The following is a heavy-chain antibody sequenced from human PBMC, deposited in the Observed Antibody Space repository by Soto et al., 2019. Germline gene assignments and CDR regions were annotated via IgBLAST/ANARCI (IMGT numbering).Heavy chain of an antibody. V-gene: IGHV1-69*01. Sequence: QVPLVQSGAEVKKPGSSVTVSCTASGGTFSSYAIHWVRQSPGQGLAWMGGIIPMYGPAKYAQRFKGRVTITAGDSTTTVDMELTRLTSQDTAVYYCARGTSMVRGVIDNWFDPWGHGTLVTVSS. CDR2: IIPMYGPA. CDR3: ARGTSMVRGVIDNWFDP. D-gene: IGHD3-10*01. J-gene: IGHJ5*02. CDR1: GGTFSSYA.